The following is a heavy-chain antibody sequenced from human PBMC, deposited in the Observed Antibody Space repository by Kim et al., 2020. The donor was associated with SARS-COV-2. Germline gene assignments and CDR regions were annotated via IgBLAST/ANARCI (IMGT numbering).Heavy chain of an antibody. CDR3: ARGLLLLWFGELLMFDP. CDR2: INHSGST. Sequence: SETLSLTCAVYGGSFSGYYWSWIRQPPGKGLEWIGEINHSGSTNYNPSLKSRVTISVDTSKNQFSLKLSSVTAADTAVYYCARGLLLLWFGELLMFDPWGRGTLVTVSS. J-gene: IGHJ5*02. V-gene: IGHV4-34*01. D-gene: IGHD3-10*01. CDR1: GGSFSGYY.